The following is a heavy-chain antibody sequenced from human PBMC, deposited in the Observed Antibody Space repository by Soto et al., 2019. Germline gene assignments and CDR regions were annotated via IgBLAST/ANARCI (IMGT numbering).Heavy chain of an antibody. Sequence: QVQLVQSGAEVKKPGASVRVSCKASGYTFTSHFIHWVRQTPGHGLEWMGLINPSGGSTTYAQKFEGRLTMTRDTSTSTVYMELNSLKSEDTAVFYCARGQGVFSGWGRGTLVSVS. CDR1: GYTFTSHF. CDR3: ARGQGVFSG. D-gene: IGHD3-16*01. CDR2: INPSGGST. V-gene: IGHV1-46*01. J-gene: IGHJ2*01.